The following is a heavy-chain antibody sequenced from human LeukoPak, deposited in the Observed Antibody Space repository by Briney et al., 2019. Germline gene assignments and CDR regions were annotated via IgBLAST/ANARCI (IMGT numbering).Heavy chain of an antibody. CDR3: ARAAYRVPMLRGPTHKYYFDP. CDR2: TYYNGST. CDR1: GGSISSYY. J-gene: IGHJ5*02. V-gene: IGHV4-59*01. Sequence: PSETLSLTCTVSGGSISSYYWSWIRQPPGKGLEWIGYTYYNGSTNYNPSLKSRVTISVDTSKSHFSLRLTSVTAADTAVYYCARAAYRVPMLRGPTHKYYFDPWGQGTLVTVSS. D-gene: IGHD3-10*01.